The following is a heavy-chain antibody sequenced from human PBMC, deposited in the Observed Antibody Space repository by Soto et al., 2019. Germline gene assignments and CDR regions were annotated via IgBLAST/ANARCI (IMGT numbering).Heavy chain of an antibody. CDR1: GGTFSSYA. V-gene: IGHV1-69*01. Sequence: QVQLVQSGAEVKKPGSSVKVSCKASGGTFSSYAISWVRQAPGQGLEWMGGTIPIFGTANYAQKFQGRVTITADESTSTAYMELSSLISEDTAVYYCARALFRVVGQLDGMDVCCQGNTVTGSS. CDR2: TIPIFGTA. D-gene: IGHD1-1*01. J-gene: IGHJ6*02. CDR3: ARALFRVVGQLDGMDV.